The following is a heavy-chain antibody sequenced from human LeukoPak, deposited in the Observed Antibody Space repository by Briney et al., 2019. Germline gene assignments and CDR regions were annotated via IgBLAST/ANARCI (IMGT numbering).Heavy chain of an antibody. J-gene: IGHJ4*02. CDR2: ISKDGSNK. D-gene: IGHD6-13*01. CDR3: VKGVSAAAADYFDY. CDR1: GFTFSDYA. Sequence: GRSLRLSCAASGFTFSDYAMHWVRQAAGKGLEWVAVISKDGSNKYYADSVRGRFNISRDNSKNTLNLQMNSLRAEDTAVYYCVKGVSAAAADYFDYWGQGTLVTVSS. V-gene: IGHV3-30*04.